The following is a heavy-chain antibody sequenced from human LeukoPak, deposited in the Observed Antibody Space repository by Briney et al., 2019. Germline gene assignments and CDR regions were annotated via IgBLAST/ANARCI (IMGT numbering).Heavy chain of an antibody. CDR3: ARDLSLSAKAFDP. CDR2: IIPMIDIA. D-gene: IGHD3-16*02. V-gene: IGHV1-69*04. Sequence: SVKVSCKSSGGNFNTYAISWLRQAPGQGLEWMGRIIPMIDIANYPQKFQGRVTITADKSTSTAHMELRSLRSDDTAVYYCARDLSLSAKAFDPWGQGTLVTVSS. CDR1: GGNFNTYA. J-gene: IGHJ5*02.